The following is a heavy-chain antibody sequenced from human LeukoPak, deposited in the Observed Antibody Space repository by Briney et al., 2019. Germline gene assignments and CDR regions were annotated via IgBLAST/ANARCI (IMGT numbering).Heavy chain of an antibody. J-gene: IGHJ6*03. V-gene: IGHV3-15*01. CDR2: IKRKTDGGTT. D-gene: IGHD6-19*01. CDR3: TTDPTHYSSGWYNNYYCYMDV. CDR1: GFIVSNKY. Sequence: GGSLRLPVAAPGFIVSNKYMSWVRKAPGKGLEWVGRIKRKTDGGTTDCAAPVKGRFTISRDDSKNTLYLQMNSLKTQDTAVYYSTTDPTHYSSGWYNNYYCYMDVWGKGTTVTVSS.